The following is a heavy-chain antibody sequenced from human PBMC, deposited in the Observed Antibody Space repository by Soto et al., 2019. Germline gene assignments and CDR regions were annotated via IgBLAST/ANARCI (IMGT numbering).Heavy chain of an antibody. V-gene: IGHV3-23*01. D-gene: IGHD6-19*01. Sequence: GGSLRLSCAASGFTFSSYAMSWVRQAPGKGLEWVSAISGSGGSTYYADSVKGRFTISRDNSKNTLYLQMNSLRAEDTAVYYCAKPGYSSGWYAERGAFDIWGQGTMVTVSS. CDR1: GFTFSSYA. CDR3: AKPGYSSGWYAERGAFDI. CDR2: ISGSGGST. J-gene: IGHJ3*02.